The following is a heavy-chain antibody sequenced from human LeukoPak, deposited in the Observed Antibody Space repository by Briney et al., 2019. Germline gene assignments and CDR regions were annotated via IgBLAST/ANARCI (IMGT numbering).Heavy chain of an antibody. V-gene: IGHV4-34*01. Sequence: SETLSLTCAVYDGSFSGYYWSWIRQPPGKGLEWIGEINHSGSTNYNPSLKSRVTISLDTSKSQFSLKVRYVTAADTAIYYCARHGGYYSGAFDIWGQGTMVTVSS. D-gene: IGHD3-22*01. CDR1: DGSFSGYY. CDR3: ARHGGYYSGAFDI. CDR2: INHSGST. J-gene: IGHJ3*02.